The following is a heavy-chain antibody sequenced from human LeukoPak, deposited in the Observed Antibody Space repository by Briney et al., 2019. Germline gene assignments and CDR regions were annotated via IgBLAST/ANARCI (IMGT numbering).Heavy chain of an antibody. D-gene: IGHD2-2*01. CDR1: GYPISSGYY. Sequence: SETLSLTCTVSGYPISSGYYWTWIRQPPGKGLEWIGSMYHSGSTYSNPSLKSRFTISVDTSKNQSSLKLSSVTAADTAVYYCARGSIFDYWGQGTLVTVSS. CDR3: ARGSIFDY. J-gene: IGHJ4*02. CDR2: MYHSGST. V-gene: IGHV4-38-2*02.